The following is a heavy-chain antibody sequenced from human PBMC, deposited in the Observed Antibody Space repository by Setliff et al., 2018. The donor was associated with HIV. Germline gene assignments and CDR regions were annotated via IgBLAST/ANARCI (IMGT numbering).Heavy chain of an antibody. CDR2: ISSSSSYI. V-gene: IGHV3-21*01. CDR3: ARDQNRLPDY. J-gene: IGHJ4*02. CDR1: GFTFSSHS. Sequence: GGSLRLSCAASGFTFSSHSMNWVRQAPGKGLEWVSSISSSSSYIYYADSVKGRFTISRDNAKNSLYLQMNSLRAEDTAVYYCARDQNRLPDYWGQGTLVTVSS.